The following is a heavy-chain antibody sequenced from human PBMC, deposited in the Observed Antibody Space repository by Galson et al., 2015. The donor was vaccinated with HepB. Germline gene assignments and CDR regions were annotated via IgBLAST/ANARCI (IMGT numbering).Heavy chain of an antibody. D-gene: IGHD6-19*01. J-gene: IGHJ4*02. CDR3: TTDRGSGTDFDY. Sequence: SLRLSCAASGFTFSNAWMSWVRQAPGKGLEWVGRIKSKTDGGTTDYAAPVKGRFTISRDDSKNTLYLQMNSLKTEDTAVYYCTTDRGSGTDFDYWGQGTLVTVSS. V-gene: IGHV3-15*01. CDR1: GFTFSNAW. CDR2: IKSKTDGGTT.